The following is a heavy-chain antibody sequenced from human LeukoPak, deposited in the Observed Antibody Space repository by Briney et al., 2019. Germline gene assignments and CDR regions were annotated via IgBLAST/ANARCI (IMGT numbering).Heavy chain of an antibody. V-gene: IGHV4-59*08. CDR2: IYYSGST. CDR1: GGSISSYY. CDR3: ARRSLSLPGAFDI. Sequence: SETLSLTCTVSGGSISSYYWSWIRQPPGQGLEWIGYIYYSGSTNYNPSLKSRVTISVDTSKNQFSLKLSSVTAADTAVYYCARRSLSLPGAFDIWGQGTMVTVSS. J-gene: IGHJ3*02. D-gene: IGHD1-26*01.